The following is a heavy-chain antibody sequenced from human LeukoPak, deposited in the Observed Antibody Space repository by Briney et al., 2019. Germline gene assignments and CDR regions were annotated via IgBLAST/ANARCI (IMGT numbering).Heavy chain of an antibody. CDR1: GFTFSSYA. D-gene: IGHD6-13*01. V-gene: IGHV3-23*01. CDR2: ISGSGGST. CDR3: AARIAAVLYALDI. Sequence: GGSLRLSCVVSGFTFSSYAMSWVRQAPGKGLEWVSGISGSGGSTYYADSVKGRFTISRDNSKNTLYLQMNSLRAEDTAVYYCAARIAAVLYALDIWGQGTMVTVSS. J-gene: IGHJ3*02.